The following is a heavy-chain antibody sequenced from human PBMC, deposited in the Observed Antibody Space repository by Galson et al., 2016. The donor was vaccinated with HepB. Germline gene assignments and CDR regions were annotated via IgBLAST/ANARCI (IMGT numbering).Heavy chain of an antibody. CDR3: TKHYYGLDV. Sequence: SLRLSCSASGFTVSSNYMSWVRQAPGKVLEWVSGIYSGVTTYYADSVKGRFTISRDNSKNTLYLEMNSLRAEDTAVYYCTKHYYGLDVWGQGTTVAVSS. V-gene: IGHV3-53*01. CDR2: IYSGVTT. J-gene: IGHJ6*02. CDR1: GFTVSSNY.